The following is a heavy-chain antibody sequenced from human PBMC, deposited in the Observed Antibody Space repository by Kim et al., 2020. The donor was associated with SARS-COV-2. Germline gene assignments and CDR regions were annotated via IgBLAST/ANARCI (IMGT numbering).Heavy chain of an antibody. D-gene: IGHD3-3*01. CDR3: ARLRAEGGVVISINWFDP. CDR2: IYPGDSDT. J-gene: IGHJ5*02. Sequence: GESLKISCKGSGYSFTSYWIGWVRQMPGKGLEWMGIIYPGDSDTRYSPSFQGQVTISADKSISTAYLQWSSLKASDTAMYYCARLRAEGGVVISINWFDPWGQGTLVTVSS. CDR1: GYSFTSYW. V-gene: IGHV5-51*01.